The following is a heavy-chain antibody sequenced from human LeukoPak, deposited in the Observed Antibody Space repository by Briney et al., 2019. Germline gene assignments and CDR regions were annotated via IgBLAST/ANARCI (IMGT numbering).Heavy chain of an antibody. J-gene: IGHJ3*01. CDR1: GFTFTNTW. Sequence: KPGGSLRLSCAASGFTFTNTWMSWVRQAPGKGLEWVGRIKSKTDGETTDYAAPVKDRFTVSRDDSKDTLYLQMSSLKAEDTAVYYCTTNAGSYGIDVWGQGTMDTVSS. CDR2: IKSKTDGETT. D-gene: IGHD1-26*01. CDR3: TTNAGSYGIDV. V-gene: IGHV3-15*01.